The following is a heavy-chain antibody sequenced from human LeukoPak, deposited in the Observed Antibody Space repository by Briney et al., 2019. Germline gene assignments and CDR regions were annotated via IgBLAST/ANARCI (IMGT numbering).Heavy chain of an antibody. CDR1: GYTFTGYY. J-gene: IGHJ5*02. D-gene: IGHD3-10*01. Sequence: GASVKVSCKASGYTFTGYYMHWVRQAPGQGLEWMGWINPNSGGTNYAQKFQGRVTMTRDTSISTAYMELSRLRSEDTAVYYCARVLVHYYGSGSYSPSPENNWFDPWGQGTLVTVSS. CDR2: INPNSGGT. CDR3: ARVLVHYYGSGSYSPSPENNWFDP. V-gene: IGHV1-2*02.